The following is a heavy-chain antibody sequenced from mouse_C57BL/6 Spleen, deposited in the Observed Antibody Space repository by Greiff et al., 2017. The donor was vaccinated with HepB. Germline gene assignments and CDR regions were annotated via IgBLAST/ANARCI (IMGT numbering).Heavy chain of an antibody. CDR2: ISIGSSTI. CDR1: GFTFSDYG. D-gene: IGHD1-1*01. J-gene: IGHJ1*03. V-gene: IGHV5-17*01. Sequence: EVKLVESGGGLAKPGGSLKLSCAASGFTFSDYGMHWVRQAPEKGLEWVAYISIGSSTIYYADTVKGRSTISRDNAKNTLFLRMTSLMSEDAAMYYCARQGCSSSYGYFDVWGTGTTVTVSS. CDR3: ARQGCSSSYGYFDV.